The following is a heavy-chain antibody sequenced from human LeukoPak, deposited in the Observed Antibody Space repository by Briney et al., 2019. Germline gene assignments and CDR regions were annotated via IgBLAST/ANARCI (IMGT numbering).Heavy chain of an antibody. CDR3: ARGILSQVPPGPYFDY. CDR2: IYYSGST. D-gene: IGHD2-15*01. J-gene: IGHJ4*02. Sequence: SETLSLTCTVSGGSISSYYWSWIRQPPGKGLEWIGYIYYSGSTYYNPSLKSRVTISVDTSKNQFSLKLSSVTAADTAVYYCARGILSQVPPGPYFDYWGQGTLVTVSS. CDR1: GGSISSYY. V-gene: IGHV4-59*08.